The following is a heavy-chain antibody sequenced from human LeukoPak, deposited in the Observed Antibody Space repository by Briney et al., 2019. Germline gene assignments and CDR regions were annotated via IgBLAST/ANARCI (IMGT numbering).Heavy chain of an antibody. Sequence: GGSLRLSCAASGFTFSSYAMSWVRQAPGKGLEWVSAISGSGGSTYYADSVKGRFTISRDNSKNTLYLQMNSLRAEDTAVYYCAKFVRFLEWSPPYGRDGYYMYVWGKGTTVTVSS. J-gene: IGHJ6*03. D-gene: IGHD3-3*01. CDR1: GFTFSSYA. V-gene: IGHV3-23*01. CDR3: AKFVRFLEWSPPYGRDGYYMYV. CDR2: ISGSGGST.